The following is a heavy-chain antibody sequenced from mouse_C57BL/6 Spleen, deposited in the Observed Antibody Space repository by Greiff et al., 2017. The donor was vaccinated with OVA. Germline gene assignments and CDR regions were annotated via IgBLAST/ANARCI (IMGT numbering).Heavy chain of an antibody. CDR2: INPGSGGT. J-gene: IGHJ2*01. V-gene: IGHV1-54*01. D-gene: IGHD2-12*01. CDR1: GYAFTNYL. CDR3: AREGVYDDGGPYYIDY. Sequence: VQLQQSGAELVRPGTSVKVSCKASGYAFTNYLIEWVKQRPGQGLEWIGVINPGSGGTNYNEKVKGQATLTADKSSSTAYMQLSSLTSEDSAVYFCAREGVYDDGGPYYIDYWGQGTTLTVSS.